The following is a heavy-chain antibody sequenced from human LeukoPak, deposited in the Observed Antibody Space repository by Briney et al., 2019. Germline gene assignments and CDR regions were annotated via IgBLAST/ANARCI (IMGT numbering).Heavy chain of an antibody. CDR2: IYYSGST. J-gene: IGHJ5*02. Sequence: SETLSLTCTVSGGSISSYYWSGIRQPPGKGLEWIGYIYYSGSTNYNPSLKSRVTISVDTSKNQFSLKLSSVTAADTAVYYCARGFGPVVAATPVWLDLWGQGTLVTVSS. CDR1: GGSISSYY. V-gene: IGHV4-59*01. D-gene: IGHD2-15*01. CDR3: ARGFGPVVAATPVWLDL.